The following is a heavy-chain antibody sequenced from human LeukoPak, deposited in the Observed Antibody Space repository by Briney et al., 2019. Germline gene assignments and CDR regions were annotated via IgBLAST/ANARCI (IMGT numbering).Heavy chain of an antibody. CDR1: GFTVSSNY. V-gene: IGHV3-53*01. Sequence: GGSLRLSCAASGFTVSSNYMNWVRQAPGKGLEWVSVIYSGGSTYYADSVKGRFTISRDNSKNTLYLQVNSLIADDTAVYYCARASEISSGYLGYYFDYWGQGTLVTVSS. D-gene: IGHD3-22*01. J-gene: IGHJ4*02. CDR2: IYSGGST. CDR3: ARASEISSGYLGYYFDY.